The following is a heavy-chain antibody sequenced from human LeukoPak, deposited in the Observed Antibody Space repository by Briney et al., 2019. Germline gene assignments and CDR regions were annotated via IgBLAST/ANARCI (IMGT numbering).Heavy chain of an antibody. CDR1: GGTFSRYA. CDR3: ARGIRVVVPAPHINWFDP. D-gene: IGHD2-2*01. CDR2: IIPIFGIA. V-gene: IGHV1-69*04. J-gene: IGHJ5*02. Sequence: GASVKVSCKASGGTFSRYAISWVRQAPGQGLEWMGRIIPIFGIANYAQKFQGRVTITADKSTSTAYMELSSLRSEDTAVYYCARGIRVVVPAPHINWFDPWGQGTLVTVSS.